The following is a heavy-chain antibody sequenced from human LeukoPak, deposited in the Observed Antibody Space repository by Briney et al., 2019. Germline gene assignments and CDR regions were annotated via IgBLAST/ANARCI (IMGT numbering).Heavy chain of an antibody. Sequence: PGGPLRLSCAASGFTFSSYWMTWVRQSPGKGLEWVANIKQDGGEKYYVDSVTGRFTISRDNAKNSLYLQMNSLRADDTAVYYCARMSTSSWYVCDYWGQGTLVTVSS. CDR1: GFTFSSYW. J-gene: IGHJ4*02. CDR2: IKQDGGEK. V-gene: IGHV3-7*01. D-gene: IGHD6-13*01. CDR3: ARMSTSSWYVCDY.